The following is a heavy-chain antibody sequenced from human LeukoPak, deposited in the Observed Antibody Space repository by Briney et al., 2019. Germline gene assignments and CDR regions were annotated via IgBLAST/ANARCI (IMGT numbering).Heavy chain of an antibody. J-gene: IGHJ2*01. V-gene: IGHV4-59*01. Sequence: SETLSLTCPVSGASISSYYWGWIRQPPGKGMEWIGYIYYSGSTNYNPSLKSRATIPVDTSKNQCSLKLSSVTAADTAVYYCARDRSSSFDLWGRGTLVTVSS. D-gene: IGHD6-13*01. CDR2: IYYSGST. CDR3: ARDRSSSFDL. CDR1: GASISSYY.